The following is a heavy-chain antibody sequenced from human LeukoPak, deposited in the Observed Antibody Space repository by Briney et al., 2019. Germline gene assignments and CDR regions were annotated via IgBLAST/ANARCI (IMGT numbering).Heavy chain of an antibody. CDR2: IKSKTYGGAT. J-gene: IGHJ4*02. Sequence: GGSLRLSCAASGFIFTNGWMSWVRQAPGKGLEWVGHIKSKTYGGATDYAAPGKGRFTISRDDSKTTVFLQMNSLKSEDTAVYYCTTEGGHLHSNPFDYWGQGTLVTVSS. CDR1: GFIFTNGW. V-gene: IGHV3-15*01. D-gene: IGHD2-15*01. CDR3: TTEGGHLHSNPFDY.